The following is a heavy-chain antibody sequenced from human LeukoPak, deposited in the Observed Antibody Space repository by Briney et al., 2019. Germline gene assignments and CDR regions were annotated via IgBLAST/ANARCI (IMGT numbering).Heavy chain of an antibody. V-gene: IGHV1-2*02. J-gene: IGHJ5*02. D-gene: IGHD2-15*01. Sequence: ASVKVSCKASGYTFTGYYMRWVRQAPGQGLEWMGWINPNSGGTNYAQKFQGSVTMTRDTSIRTAYMELSRLSSGDTAVYYGARENVVVVAAYNWFDPWGQGTLVTVSS. CDR2: INPNSGGT. CDR3: ARENVVVVAAYNWFDP. CDR1: GYTFTGYY.